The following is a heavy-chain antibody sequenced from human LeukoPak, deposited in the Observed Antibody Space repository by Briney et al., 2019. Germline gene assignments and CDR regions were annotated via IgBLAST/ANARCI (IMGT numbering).Heavy chain of an antibody. CDR2: INTDGSST. CDR1: GFTFNSYW. CDR3: VVWGEDSSGHRFDH. J-gene: IGHJ4*02. D-gene: IGHD3-22*01. V-gene: IGHV3-74*01. Sequence: GGSLRLSCAASGFTFNSYWMHWVRQAPGKGLLWVSRINTDGSSTHYADSVKGRLTISRDNTKNMLYLQMNGLRAEDTAVYYCVVWGEDSSGHRFDHWGQGTLVTVSS.